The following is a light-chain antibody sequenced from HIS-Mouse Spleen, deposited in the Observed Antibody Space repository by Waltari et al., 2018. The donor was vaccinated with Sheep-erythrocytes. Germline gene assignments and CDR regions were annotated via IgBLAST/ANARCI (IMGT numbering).Light chain of an antibody. J-gene: IGLJ3*02. Sequence: QSALTQPRSVSGSPGPSVTISCTRTSSDVARYNYVSWYQQHPGKAPKLMIYDVSKRPSGVPDRFSGSKSGNTASLTISGLQAEDEADYYCCSYAGSYTVFGGGTKLTVL. CDR3: CSYAGSYTV. CDR1: SSDVARYNY. CDR2: DVS. V-gene: IGLV2-11*01.